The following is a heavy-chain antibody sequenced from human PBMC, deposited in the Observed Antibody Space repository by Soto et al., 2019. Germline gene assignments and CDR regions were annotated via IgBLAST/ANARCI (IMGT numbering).Heavy chain of an antibody. CDR1: GYTFTSYY. Sequence: ASVKVSCKASGYTFTSYYMHWVRQAPGQGLEWMGIINPSGGSTSYAQKFQGRVTMTRDTSTITVYMERSSMRSEDTAVYYCARDSGSFIPWGQGTLVTVSS. CDR2: INPSGGST. V-gene: IGHV1-46*01. D-gene: IGHD3-10*01. J-gene: IGHJ5*02. CDR3: ARDSGSFIP.